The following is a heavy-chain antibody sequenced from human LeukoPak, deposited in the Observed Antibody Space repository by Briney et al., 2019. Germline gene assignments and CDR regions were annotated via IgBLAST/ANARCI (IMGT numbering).Heavy chain of an antibody. D-gene: IGHD3-10*01. J-gene: IGHJ5*02. CDR2: FDPEDGET. CDR1: GYTLTELS. V-gene: IGHV1-24*01. Sequence: ASVKVSCKVSGYTLTELSMHWVRQAPGKGLEWMGGFDPEDGETIYAQKFQGRVTVTRDTSISTAYMELSRLRSDDTAMYYCARGHYVSGLDPWGQGTLVTVSS. CDR3: ARGHYVSGLDP.